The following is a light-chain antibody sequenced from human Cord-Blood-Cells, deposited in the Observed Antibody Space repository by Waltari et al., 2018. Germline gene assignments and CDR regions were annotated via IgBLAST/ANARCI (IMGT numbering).Light chain of an antibody. J-gene: IGLJ2*01. CDR2: EVS. CDR3: SSYTSSSTLV. V-gene: IGLV2-14*01. Sequence: QSALTQPASVSGSPGQSITISCTGTSSDVGGYNYVSWYHQHPGNAPKLMIYEVSNRRGGGSSRFSGSKSGNTASLTISGLQAEDEADYYCSSYTSSSTLVFGGGTKLTVL. CDR1: SSDVGGYNY.